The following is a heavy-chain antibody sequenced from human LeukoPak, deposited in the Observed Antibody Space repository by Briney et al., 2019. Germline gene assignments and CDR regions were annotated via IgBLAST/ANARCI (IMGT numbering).Heavy chain of an antibody. CDR3: ARLNWSDLDY. D-gene: IGHD1-20*01. CDR1: GGSISSGDYY. CDR2: VCCGGST. Sequence: SETLSLTCTVSGGSISSGDYYWSWIRQPPGKGLEWIGSVCCGGSTYYNPSLKSRVTISADTSKNQFSLKLTSVTAADTAVYYCARLNWSDLDYWGQGTLVTVSS. V-gene: IGHV4-39*01. J-gene: IGHJ4*02.